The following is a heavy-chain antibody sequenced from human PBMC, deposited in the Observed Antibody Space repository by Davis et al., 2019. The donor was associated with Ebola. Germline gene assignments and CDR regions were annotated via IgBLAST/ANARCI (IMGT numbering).Heavy chain of an antibody. D-gene: IGHD2-8*02. CDR1: GYSFTTYW. V-gene: IGHV5-51*01. J-gene: IGHJ4*02. CDR3: ARRDSTGGLKIDS. Sequence: GESLKISCKASGYSFTTYWIVWVRQMPGKGLECMGIIFPGNSDTRYSPSFQGQVTISADKSISTAYLQWSSLKASDTAMYYCARRDSTGGLKIDSWGQGTLVTVSS. CDR2: IFPGNSDT.